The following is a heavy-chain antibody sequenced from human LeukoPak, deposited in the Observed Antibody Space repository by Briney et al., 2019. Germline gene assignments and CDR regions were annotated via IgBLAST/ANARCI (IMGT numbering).Heavy chain of an antibody. V-gene: IGHV3-30*02. D-gene: IGHD1-26*01. CDR1: GFTFSSYG. CDR2: IRYDGSNE. CDR3: AKQWVDC. Sequence: GGSLRLSCAASGFTFSSYGMHWVRQPPGKGLEWVAFIRYDGSNEYYADSVKGRFTISRDNSQNTLYLQMNSLRAEDTAVYYCAKQWVDCWGQGVLVTVSS. J-gene: IGHJ4*02.